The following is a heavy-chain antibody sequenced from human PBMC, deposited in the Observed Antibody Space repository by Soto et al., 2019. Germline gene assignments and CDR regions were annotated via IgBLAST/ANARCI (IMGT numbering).Heavy chain of an antibody. CDR2: IYYSGST. CDR1: GGSISSGDYY. D-gene: IGHD2-15*01. Sequence: QVQLQESGPGLVKPSQTLSLTCTVSGGSISSGDYYWSWIRQPPGKGLEWIGYIYYSGSTYYNPSLKSRVTISVDTSKNQFSLKLSSVTAADTAVYYCGRAVGCSGGSCYGPNFDYWGQGTLVTVSS. CDR3: GRAVGCSGGSCYGPNFDY. V-gene: IGHV4-30-4*01. J-gene: IGHJ4*02.